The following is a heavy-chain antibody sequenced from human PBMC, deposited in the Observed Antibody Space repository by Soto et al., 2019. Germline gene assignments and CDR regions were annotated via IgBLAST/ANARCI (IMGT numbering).Heavy chain of an antibody. V-gene: IGHV1-69*06. CDR2: IVPLFGTS. CDR3: NRGSEYDFWSGYL. Sequence: QERLVQSGAEVRKPGSSVKVSCKVTGGTSTRYAINWVRQAPGQGPEWMGGIVPLFGTSKYAQKFQGRVTITADTSTNIAYMELRSRRSEDTAVYYCNRGSEYDFWSGYLWGQGTLVSVSS. CDR1: GGTSTRYA. J-gene: IGHJ4*02. D-gene: IGHD3-3*01.